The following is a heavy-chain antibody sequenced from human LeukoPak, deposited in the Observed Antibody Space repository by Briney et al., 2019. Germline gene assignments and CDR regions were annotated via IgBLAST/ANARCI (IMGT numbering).Heavy chain of an antibody. CDR3: AREGSGYDY. V-gene: IGHV3-33*01. J-gene: IGHJ4*02. CDR1: GFTFSSYG. CDR2: IWYDGSNK. Sequence: GRSLRLSCAASGFTFSSYGMHWVRQAPGKGLEWVAVIWYDGSNKYYADSVKGRFTISRDNSKNTLYLQMNSLRAEDTAFYYCAREGSGYDYWGQGTLVTVSS. D-gene: IGHD2-15*01.